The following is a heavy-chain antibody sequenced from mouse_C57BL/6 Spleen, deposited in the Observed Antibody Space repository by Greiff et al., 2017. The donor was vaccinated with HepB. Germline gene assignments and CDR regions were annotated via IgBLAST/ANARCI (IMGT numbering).Heavy chain of an antibody. J-gene: IGHJ4*01. CDR2: INPSSGYT. CDR3: ARVDYGNYPGNAMDY. CDR1: GYTFTSYT. Sequence: VQLQQSGAELARPGASVKMSCKASGYTFTSYTMHWVKQRPGQGLEWIGYINPSSGYTKYNQKFKDKATLTADKPSSTAYMQLSSLTSEDSAVYYCARVDYGNYPGNAMDYWGQGTSVTVSS. V-gene: IGHV1-4*01. D-gene: IGHD2-1*01.